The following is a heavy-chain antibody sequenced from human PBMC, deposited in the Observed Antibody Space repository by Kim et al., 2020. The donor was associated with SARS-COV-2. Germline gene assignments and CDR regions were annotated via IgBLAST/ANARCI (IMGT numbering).Heavy chain of an antibody. Sequence: GGSLRLSCAASGFTFSRFAMHWVRQAPGKGLERVALIWFDGSNKDYADSVKGRFTISRDNSKNTLYLQMNSLRAEDTAVYYCVRAPVAIPGGYFDYWGQGTLVTVSS. V-gene: IGHV3-33*01. CDR2: IWFDGSNK. J-gene: IGHJ4*02. CDR1: GFTFSRFA. CDR3: VRAPVAIPGGYFDY. D-gene: IGHD2-2*02.